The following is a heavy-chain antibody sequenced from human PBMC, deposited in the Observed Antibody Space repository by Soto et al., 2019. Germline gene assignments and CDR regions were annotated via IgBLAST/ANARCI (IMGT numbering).Heavy chain of an antibody. D-gene: IGHD6-19*01. J-gene: IGHJ4*02. CDR1: GFTFSSYA. CDR3: AKTPNYSSGWLEWGTLFDY. CDR2: ISGSGGST. Sequence: EVQLLESGGGLVQPGGSLRLSCAASGFTFSSYAMSWVRQAPGKGLEWVSAISGSGGSTYYADSVKGRFTISRDNSKNTLYLQMNSLRAEDTAVYYCAKTPNYSSGWLEWGTLFDYWGQGTLVTVSS. V-gene: IGHV3-23*01.